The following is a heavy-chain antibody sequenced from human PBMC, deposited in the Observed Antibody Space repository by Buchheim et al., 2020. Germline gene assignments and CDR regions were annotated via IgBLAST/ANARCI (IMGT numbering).Heavy chain of an antibody. D-gene: IGHD3-22*01. J-gene: IGHJ4*02. CDR2: INPNSGGT. Sequence: QVQLVQSGAEVKKPGASVKVSCKASGYTFTGYYMHWVRQAPGQGLEWMGWINPNSGGTNYAQKFQGWVTMTRDTSISTAYMELSSLRSEDTAVYYCARWDVYYYDSSGYSTEGDYWGQGTL. V-gene: IGHV1-2*04. CDR3: ARWDVYYYDSSGYSTEGDY. CDR1: GYTFTGYY.